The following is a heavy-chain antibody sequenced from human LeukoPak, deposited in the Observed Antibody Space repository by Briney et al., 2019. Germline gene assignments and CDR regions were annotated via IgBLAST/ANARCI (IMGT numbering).Heavy chain of an antibody. Sequence: SETLSLTCAVCGGSFSGYYWSWIRQPPGKGLEWIGEINHSGSTNYNPSLKSRVTISVDTSKNQFSLKLSSVTAADTAVYYCARERGRYNWNDVDYWGQGTLVTVSS. CDR2: INHSGST. J-gene: IGHJ4*02. D-gene: IGHD1-20*01. CDR1: GGSFSGYY. V-gene: IGHV4-34*01. CDR3: ARERGRYNWNDVDY.